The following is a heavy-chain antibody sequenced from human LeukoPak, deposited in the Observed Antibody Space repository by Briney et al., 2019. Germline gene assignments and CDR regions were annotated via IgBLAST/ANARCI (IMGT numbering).Heavy chain of an antibody. CDR2: ISAYNGNT. Sequence: ASVKVSCKASGYTFTSYGISWARQAPGQGLEWMGWISAYNGNTNYAQKLQGRVTMTTDTSTSTAYMELRSLRSDDTAVYYCARAHYYYYDSSGYYIPPNWFDPWGQGTLVTVSS. CDR3: ARAHYYYYDSSGYYIPPNWFDP. J-gene: IGHJ5*02. V-gene: IGHV1-18*01. D-gene: IGHD3-22*01. CDR1: GYTFTSYG.